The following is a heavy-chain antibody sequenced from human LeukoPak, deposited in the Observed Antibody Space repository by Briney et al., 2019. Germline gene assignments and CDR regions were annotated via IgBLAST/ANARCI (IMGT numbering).Heavy chain of an antibody. CDR1: GFTFISFW. D-gene: IGHD7-27*01. CDR3: ARKDWGLGFDY. Sequence: PGGSLRLSCAASGFTFISFWMNWVRQAPGKGLEWVANIKQDGNEKYYVDSVRGRFTISRDNAKNSLYLQMNSLRAEDTAVYYCARKDWGLGFDYWGQGTLVTVSS. J-gene: IGHJ4*02. CDR2: IKQDGNEK. V-gene: IGHV3-7*01.